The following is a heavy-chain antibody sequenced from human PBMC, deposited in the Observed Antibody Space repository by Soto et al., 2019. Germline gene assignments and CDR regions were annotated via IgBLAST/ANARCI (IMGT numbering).Heavy chain of an antibody. CDR2: IYYSGST. CDR3: ARGRTRSWFDP. Sequence: SETLSLTCTFSVGSISSYYWSWIRQPPGKGLEWIGYIYYSGSTNYNPSLKSRVTISVDTSKNQFSLKLSSVTAADTAVYYCARGRTRSWFDPWGQGTLVTVSS. J-gene: IGHJ5*02. CDR1: VGSISSYY. V-gene: IGHV4-59*01.